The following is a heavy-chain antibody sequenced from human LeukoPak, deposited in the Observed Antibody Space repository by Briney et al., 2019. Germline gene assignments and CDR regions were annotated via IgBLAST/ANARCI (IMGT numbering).Heavy chain of an antibody. J-gene: IGHJ4*02. CDR3: ARDKYTGYETFDY. V-gene: IGHV1-2*02. D-gene: IGHD5-12*01. CDR2: INPNNGGT. CDR1: GYTFTGYY. Sequence: ASVKVSCKASGYTFTGYYIHWVRQAPGQGLERMGWINPNNGGTNYAQKFQGRVTMTRDTSISTAYMELNRLTSDDTAVYYCARDKYTGYETFDYWGQGTPVTVSS.